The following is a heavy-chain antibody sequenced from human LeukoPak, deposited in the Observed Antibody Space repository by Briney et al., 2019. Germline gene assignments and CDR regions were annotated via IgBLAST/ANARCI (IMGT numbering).Heavy chain of an antibody. CDR2: IYVTGST. V-gene: IGHV4-4*07. Sequence: SETLSLTCTVSDDSISSYYWSWIRPPAGEGLEWIGRIYVTGSTNYNTSLKSRVTISIDKSKNQFSLKLSSVTAADTAVYYCARAYSSGWYATSLDYWGQGTLVTVSS. D-gene: IGHD6-19*01. J-gene: IGHJ4*02. CDR3: ARAYSSGWYATSLDY. CDR1: DDSISSYY.